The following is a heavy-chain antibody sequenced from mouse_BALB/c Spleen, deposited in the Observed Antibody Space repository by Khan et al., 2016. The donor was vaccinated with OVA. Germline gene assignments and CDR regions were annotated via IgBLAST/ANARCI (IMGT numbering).Heavy chain of an antibody. Sequence: QIQLVQSGPEPERPGETVKISCKASGYTFTNHGMNWVKQAPGKGLKWMGWINTYTGEPTYNDDFKGRFTLSLETSASTAYLQINSLKTEDMSTYFCARGYCYFDDWGAGTTVTVSS. CDR2: INTYTGEP. CDR3: ARGYCYFDD. V-gene: IGHV9-1*02. J-gene: IGHJ1*01. CDR1: GYTFTNHG.